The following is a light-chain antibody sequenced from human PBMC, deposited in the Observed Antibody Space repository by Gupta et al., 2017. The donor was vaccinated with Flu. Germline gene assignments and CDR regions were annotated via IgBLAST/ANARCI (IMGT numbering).Light chain of an antibody. CDR3: QQRSNWPPKFT. V-gene: IGKV3-11*01. CDR2: DAS. J-gene: IGKJ3*01. Sequence: TLSLSPGERANRSCRASQSVSSYLAWYQQKPGQAPRLLIYDASNRATGIPARFSGSGSGTDFTLTISSLEPEDFAVYYCQQRSNWPPKFTFGPGTKVDIK. CDR1: QSVSSY.